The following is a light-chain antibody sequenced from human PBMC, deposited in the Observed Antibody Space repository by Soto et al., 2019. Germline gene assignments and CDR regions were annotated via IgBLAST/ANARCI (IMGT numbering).Light chain of an antibody. J-gene: IGKJ5*01. V-gene: IGKV1-39*01. Sequence: DIQMTQSPSSLSASVGDRVTITCRASQSISSYLNWYQQKPGKAPKLLIYAASSLQSGVPSRFSGSXSGTDFTLTISSLQPXXFATYYCQQSYSTPPTFGQGTRLEIK. CDR3: QQSYSTPPT. CDR2: AAS. CDR1: QSISSY.